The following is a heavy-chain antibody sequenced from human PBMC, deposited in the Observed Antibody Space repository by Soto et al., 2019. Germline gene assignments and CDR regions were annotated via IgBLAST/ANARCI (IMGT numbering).Heavy chain of an antibody. CDR1: GFTFSSYG. V-gene: IGHV3-30*18. CDR3: AKTAEGSYGMDV. CDR2: ISYDGSNK. Sequence: QVQLVESGGGVVQPGRSLRLSCAASGFTFSSYGMHWVRQAPGKGLEWVVVISYDGSNKYYADSVKGRFTISRDNSKNTLYLQMNSLRAEDTAVYYCAKTAEGSYGMDVWGQGTTVTVSS. J-gene: IGHJ6*02. D-gene: IGHD3-10*01.